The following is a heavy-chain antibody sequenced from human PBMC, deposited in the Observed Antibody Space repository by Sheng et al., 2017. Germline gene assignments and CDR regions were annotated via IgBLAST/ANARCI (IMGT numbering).Heavy chain of an antibody. J-gene: IGHJ4*02. CDR1: GLTFSSYG. Sequence: AASGLTFSSYGMTWVRQAPGKGLEWVSSISSSSSYIYYADSVKGRFTISRDNAKNSLYLQINSLRAEDTAVYYCARGGPIVSTSPDNFFDYWGQGTRVTVSS. D-gene: IGHD2-2*01. V-gene: IGHV3-21*06. CDR3: ARGGPIVSTSPDNFFDY. CDR2: ISSSSSYI.